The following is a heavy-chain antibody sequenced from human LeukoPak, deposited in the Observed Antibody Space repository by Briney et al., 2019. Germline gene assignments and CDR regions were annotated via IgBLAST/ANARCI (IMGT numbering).Heavy chain of an antibody. CDR3: ARAPGYSSSWYGSVASYYYGMDV. J-gene: IGHJ6*02. D-gene: IGHD6-13*01. CDR1: EDSVSSNSAA. V-gene: IGHV6-1*01. Sequence: SQTLSLTFAISEDSVSSNSAAWNWIRQSPSRGLEWLGRTYYRSKWYNDYAVSVKSRITISPDTSKNQFSLQLNSVTPEDTAVYYCARAPGYSSSWYGSVASYYYGMDVWGQGTTVTVSS. CDR2: TYYRSKWYN.